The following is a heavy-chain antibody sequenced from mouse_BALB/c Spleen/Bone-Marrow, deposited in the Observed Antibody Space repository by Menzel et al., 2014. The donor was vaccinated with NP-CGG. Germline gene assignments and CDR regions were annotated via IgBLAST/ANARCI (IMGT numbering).Heavy chain of an antibody. CDR2: INPSNGRA. D-gene: IGHD2-14*01. CDR3: ARRDFRSWFAY. V-gene: IGHV1S81*02. J-gene: IGHJ3*01. Sequence: QVQLQQSGAELVKPGASVNLSCKASGYTFTSYWVYWVKRRPGQGLEWIGEINPSNGRANYNEKFKNKATLTVDKSTSTAYMQVSSLTSEDSAVYYCARRDFRSWFAYWGQGTLVTVSA. CDR1: GYTFTSYW.